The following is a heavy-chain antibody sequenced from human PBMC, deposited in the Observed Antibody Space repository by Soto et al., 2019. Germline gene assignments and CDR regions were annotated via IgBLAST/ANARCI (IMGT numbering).Heavy chain of an antibody. CDR1: GGSISSSNW. V-gene: IGHV4-4*02. CDR2: IYHSGST. Sequence: TLSLTCAVSGGSISSSNWWSWVRQPPGKGLEWIGEIYHSGSTNYNPSLKSRVTISVDTSKNQFSLKLSSVTAADTAVYYCAREWVRGVIEGYYFDYWGQGTLVTVS. D-gene: IGHD3-10*01. J-gene: IGHJ4*02. CDR3: AREWVRGVIEGYYFDY.